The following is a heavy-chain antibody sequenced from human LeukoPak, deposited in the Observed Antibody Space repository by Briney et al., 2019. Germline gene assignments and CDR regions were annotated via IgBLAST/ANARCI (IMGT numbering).Heavy chain of an antibody. CDR1: GGSISSYY. CDR3: ARGAYGDPTSFDY. Sequence: SETLSLTCTVSGGSISSYYWHWIRQPPGKGLEWIGYIYYSGSTNYNPSLKSRVTISVDTSKNQFSLKLSSVTAADTAVYYCARGAYGDPTSFDYWGQGTLVTVSS. CDR2: IYYSGST. V-gene: IGHV4-59*01. D-gene: IGHD4-17*01. J-gene: IGHJ4*02.